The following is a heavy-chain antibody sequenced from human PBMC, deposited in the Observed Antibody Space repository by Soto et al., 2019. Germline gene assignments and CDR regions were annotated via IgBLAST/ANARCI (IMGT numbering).Heavy chain of an antibody. D-gene: IGHD6-6*01. CDR1: GGSFSGYY. CDR3: ARGIAARRGGIYYYYYYYMDV. V-gene: IGHV4-34*01. J-gene: IGHJ6*03. CDR2: INHSGST. Sequence: SETLSLTCAVYGGSFSGYYWSWIRQPPGKGLEWIGEINHSGSTNYNPSLKSRVTISVDTSKNQFSLKLSSVTAADTAVYYCARGIAARRGGIYYYYYYYMDVWGKGTTVTVSS.